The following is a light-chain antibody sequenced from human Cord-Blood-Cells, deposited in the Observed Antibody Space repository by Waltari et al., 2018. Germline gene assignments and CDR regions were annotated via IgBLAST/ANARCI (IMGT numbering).Light chain of an antibody. CDR2: DVS. J-gene: IGLJ3*02. CDR1: SMDVGGYNY. Sequence: QSALTQPASVSGSPGQSITISCPGTSMDVGGYNYVSWYQQHPGKAPKPMIYDVSNRPSGVSNRFSGSKSGNTASLTISGLQAEDEADYYCSSYTSSSTLVFGGGTKLTVL. V-gene: IGLV2-14*01. CDR3: SSYTSSSTLV.